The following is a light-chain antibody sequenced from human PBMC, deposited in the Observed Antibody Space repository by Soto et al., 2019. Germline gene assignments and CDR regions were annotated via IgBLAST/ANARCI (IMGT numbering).Light chain of an antibody. J-gene: IGKJ5*01. Sequence: EIVLPLSPGTLALSPGERATLSRRPSQSVNRNYLAWYQQKPGQAPRXXVYGASSRETGILDRFSCSGAGTECTLTISRLEPEDVAVYYCPHYVSHTITFGQGTRLEIK. CDR2: GAS. CDR1: QSVNRNY. V-gene: IGKV3-20*01. CDR3: PHYVSHTIT.